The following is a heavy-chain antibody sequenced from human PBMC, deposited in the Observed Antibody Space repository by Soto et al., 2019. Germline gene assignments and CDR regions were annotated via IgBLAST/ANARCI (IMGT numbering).Heavy chain of an antibody. CDR2: IYWDDDK. D-gene: IGHD3-22*01. V-gene: IGHV2-5*02. J-gene: IGHJ3*02. CDR1: GFSLTTSGVG. CDR3: AHRRGDNYDSSEGAFDI. Sequence: SGPTLVNPTQTLTLTCTFSGFSLTTSGVGVGWIRQPPGKALEWLALIYWDDDKRYSPSLKSRLTITKDTSKNQVVLTMTNMEPVDTATYYCAHRRGDNYDSSEGAFDIWGPGTMVTVSS.